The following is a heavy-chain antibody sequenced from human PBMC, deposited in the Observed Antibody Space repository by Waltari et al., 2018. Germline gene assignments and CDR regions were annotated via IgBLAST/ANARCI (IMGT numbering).Heavy chain of an antibody. CDR3: ARSRIAVAGKGEWYFQH. Sequence: QLQLQESGPGLVQPSETLSLTCTVSGGSISSSSYSWGWIRQPPGKGLEWIGSIYYSGSTYYNPSLKSRVTISVDTSKNQFSLKLSSVTAADTAVYYCARSRIAVAGKGEWYFQHWGQGTLVTVSS. J-gene: IGHJ1*01. CDR2: IYYSGST. V-gene: IGHV4-39*01. CDR1: GGSISSSSYS. D-gene: IGHD6-19*01.